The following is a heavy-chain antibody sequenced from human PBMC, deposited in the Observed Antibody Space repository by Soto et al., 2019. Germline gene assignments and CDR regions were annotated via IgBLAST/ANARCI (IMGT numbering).Heavy chain of an antibody. J-gene: IGHJ4*02. CDR3: ARAESGSFSRPFEY. CDR2: ISGYNGDT. CDR1: GYTFISFG. D-gene: IGHD1-26*01. V-gene: IGHV1-18*01. Sequence: ASVKVSCKGSGYTFISFGFSWVRQAPGQGLEWMGWISGYNGDTNSARRFQGRVTMTTDTSTSTAYMELRGLTSDDTAVYYCARAESGSFSRPFEYWGQGTLVIVSS.